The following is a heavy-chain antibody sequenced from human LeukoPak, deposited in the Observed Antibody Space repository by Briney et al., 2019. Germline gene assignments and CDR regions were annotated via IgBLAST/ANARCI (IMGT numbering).Heavy chain of an antibody. Sequence: SETLSLTCTVSGGSISSYYWSWIRQPPGKGLEWIGYIYYSGSTNYNPSLKSRVTISVDTSKNQFSLKLSSVTAADTAVYYCARQSILFDWGPNWYFDLWGRGTLVTVSS. D-gene: IGHD3/OR15-3a*01. V-gene: IGHV4-59*08. CDR2: IYYSGST. J-gene: IGHJ2*01. CDR1: GGSISSYY. CDR3: ARQSILFDWGPNWYFDL.